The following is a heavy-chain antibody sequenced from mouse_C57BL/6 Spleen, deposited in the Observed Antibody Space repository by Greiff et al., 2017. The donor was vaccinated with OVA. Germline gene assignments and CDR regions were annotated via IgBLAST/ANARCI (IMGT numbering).Heavy chain of an antibody. CDR1: GFSLTSYG. CDR2: IWSGGST. J-gene: IGHJ1*03. D-gene: IGHD1-1*01. CDR3: AVHYGSSPHWYFDV. Sequence: VQLKESGPGLVQPSQSLSITCTVSGFSLTSYGVHWVRQSPGKGLEWLGVIWSGGSTDYNAAFISRLSISKDNSKSQVFFKMNSLQADDTAIYYCAVHYGSSPHWYFDVWGTGTTVTVSS. V-gene: IGHV2-2*01.